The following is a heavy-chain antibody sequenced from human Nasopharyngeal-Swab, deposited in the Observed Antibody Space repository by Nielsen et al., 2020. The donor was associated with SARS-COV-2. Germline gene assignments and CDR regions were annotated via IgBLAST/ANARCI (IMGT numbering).Heavy chain of an antibody. Sequence: WIRQPPGKGLEWVGRIKSKTDGGTTDYAAPVKGRFTISRDDSKNTLYLQMNSLKTEDTAVYYCTTSRGSYCSSTSCYPSGSVDAFDIWGQGTMVTVSS. CDR3: TTSRGSYCSSTSCYPSGSVDAFDI. CDR2: IKSKTDGGTT. V-gene: IGHV3-15*01. J-gene: IGHJ3*02. D-gene: IGHD2-2*01.